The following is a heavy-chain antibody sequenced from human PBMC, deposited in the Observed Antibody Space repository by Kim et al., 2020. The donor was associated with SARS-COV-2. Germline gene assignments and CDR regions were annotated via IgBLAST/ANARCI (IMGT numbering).Heavy chain of an antibody. J-gene: IGHJ5*02. CDR2: IWYDGSNK. D-gene: IGHD2-2*01. CDR1: GFTFSSYG. Sequence: GGSLRLSCAASGFTFSSYGMHWVRQAPGKGLEWVAVIWYDGSNKYYADSVKGRFTISRDNSKNTLYLQMNSLRAEDTAVYYCARDPTPVVPAQNWFDPWGQGTLVTVSS. CDR3: ARDPTPVVPAQNWFDP. V-gene: IGHV3-33*01.